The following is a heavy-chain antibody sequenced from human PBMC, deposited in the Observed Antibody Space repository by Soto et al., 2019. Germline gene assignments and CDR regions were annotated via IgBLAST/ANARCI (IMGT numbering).Heavy chain of an antibody. CDR2: GKSKTAGGTT. J-gene: IGHJ4*01. D-gene: IGHD3-22*01. CDR1: GFIFSNAW. CDR3: STDSYRSMIAVRLDY. V-gene: IGHV3-15*07. Sequence: PGGSLRLSSTASGFIFSNAWINWVLQAPREGLGRVGRGKSKTAGGTTDYAAHVKGRVAISRDDSKNIVYMQMNSLRTEDTAVYYCSTDSYRSMIAVRLDYWGHGTRVTVSS.